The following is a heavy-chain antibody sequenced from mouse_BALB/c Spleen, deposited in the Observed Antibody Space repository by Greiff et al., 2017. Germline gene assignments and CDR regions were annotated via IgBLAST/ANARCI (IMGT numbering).Heavy chain of an antibody. CDR1: GLSLSTPGMG. D-gene: IGHD2-3*01. CDR2: IWWDDVK. Sequence: QVTLKVSGPGILQPSQTLSLTCSFPGLSLSTPGMGVGWIRQPSGKGLEWLAHIWWDDVKRYNPALKSRLTISKYTSSRQVFLKIASVDTADTATNYCARIEDGYYDDWGQGTTHTVCS. J-gene: IGHJ2*01. CDR3: ARIEDGYYDD. V-gene: IGHV8-8*01.